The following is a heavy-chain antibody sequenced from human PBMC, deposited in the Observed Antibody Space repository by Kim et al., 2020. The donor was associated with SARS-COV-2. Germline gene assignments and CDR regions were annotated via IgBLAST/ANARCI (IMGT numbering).Heavy chain of an antibody. D-gene: IGHD3-22*01. J-gene: IGHJ4*02. CDR2: ISYDGSNK. V-gene: IGHV3-30-3*01. CDR3: ARDSEIYYDSSGTPDY. Sequence: GGSLRLSCAASGFTFSSYAMHWVRQAPGKGLEWVAVISYDGSNKYYADSVKGRFTISRDNSKNTLYLQMNSLRAEDTAVYYCARDSEIYYDSSGTPDYWGQGTLVTVSS. CDR1: GFTFSSYA.